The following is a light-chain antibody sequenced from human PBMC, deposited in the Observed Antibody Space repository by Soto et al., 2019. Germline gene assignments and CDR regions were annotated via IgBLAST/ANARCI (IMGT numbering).Light chain of an antibody. Sequence: DIQMTQSPSSLSASVGDNVTMSCRASQNILTYLNWYQQNPGRAPKLLIFGASILQDGVPSRFSGIGSGTEFTLTITSLRPEDFATYFCQKTYRSPFTFGPGTKVDVK. CDR3: QKTYRSPFT. CDR1: QNILTY. V-gene: IGKV1-39*01. J-gene: IGKJ3*01. CDR2: GAS.